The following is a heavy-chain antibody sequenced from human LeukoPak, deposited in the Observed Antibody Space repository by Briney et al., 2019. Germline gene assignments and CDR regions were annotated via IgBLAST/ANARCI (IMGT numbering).Heavy chain of an antibody. CDR3: ASGYDSGGYYYYYYMDV. V-gene: IGHV3-21*01. D-gene: IGHD3-22*01. CDR1: GFTFSSYS. CDR2: ISSSSSYI. J-gene: IGHJ6*03. Sequence: GGPLRLSCAASGFTFSSYSMNWVRQAPGKGLEGVSSISSSSSYIYYADSVKGRFTLSRENAKNSLYLQMNSLRAEDTAVYYCASGYDSGGYYYYYYMDVWGKGTTVTVSS.